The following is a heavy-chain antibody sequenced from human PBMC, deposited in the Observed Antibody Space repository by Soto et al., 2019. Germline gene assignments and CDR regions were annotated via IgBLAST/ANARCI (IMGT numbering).Heavy chain of an antibody. V-gene: IGHV4-39*01. J-gene: IGHJ4*02. CDR2: AAYSGGT. CDR1: GCYIANNNYF. D-gene: IGHD2-15*01. Sequence: XTLALSCTVSGCYIANNNYFWGWVRQPPGKGLEWIGSAAYSGGTYKNPSLKSRVTVSVDTSKNQFSLKLTSVTAADTAVYCAKVVVGATSHSDFDSWGQGTLVTVSS. CDR3: KVVVGATSHSDFDS.